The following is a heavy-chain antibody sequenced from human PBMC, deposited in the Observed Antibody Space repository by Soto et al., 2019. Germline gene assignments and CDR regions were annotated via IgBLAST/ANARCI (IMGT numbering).Heavy chain of an antibody. CDR2: INPQTGGT. J-gene: IGHJ4*02. CDR3: ARSASPVATIDY. Sequence: ASVKVSCKTSGYTFTDYYVHWVRQAPGQGLEWMAWINPQTGGTNSIEKFHAWVSLTRDTSISTVYMEMRTLKSDDTAIYYCARSASPVATIDYWGQGTLVTVSS. CDR1: GYTFTDYY. D-gene: IGHD5-12*01. V-gene: IGHV1-2*04.